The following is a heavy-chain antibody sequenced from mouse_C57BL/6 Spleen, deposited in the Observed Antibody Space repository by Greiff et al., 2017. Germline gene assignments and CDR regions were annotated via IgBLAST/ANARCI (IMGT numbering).Heavy chain of an antibody. CDR3: ARRDDGYYEGAMDY. Sequence: VQLQQSGPELVKPGASVKIPCKASGYTFTDYNMDWVKQSHGKSLEWIGDINPNNGGTIYNQKFKGKATLTVDKSSSTAYMELRSLTSEDTAVYYCARRDDGYYEGAMDYWGQGTSVTVSS. CDR2: INPNNGGT. D-gene: IGHD2-3*01. V-gene: IGHV1-18*01. CDR1: GYTFTDYN. J-gene: IGHJ4*01.